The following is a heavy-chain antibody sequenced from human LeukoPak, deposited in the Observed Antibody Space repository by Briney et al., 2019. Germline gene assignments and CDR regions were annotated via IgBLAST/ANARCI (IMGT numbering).Heavy chain of an antibody. J-gene: IGHJ5*02. CDR2: IHYSGRT. D-gene: IGHD2-21*02. V-gene: IGHV4-39*01. CDR3: ARQGADCGGDCYTNWFDP. Sequence: PSETLSLTCTVSGGSFSSSSYYWGWIRQPPGKGLGWIGSIHYSGRTYYNPSLKSRVSISEHTSKNHFSLKLSSVTAADTAVYYCARQGADCGGDCYTNWFDPWGQGTLVTVSS. CDR1: GGSFSSSSYY.